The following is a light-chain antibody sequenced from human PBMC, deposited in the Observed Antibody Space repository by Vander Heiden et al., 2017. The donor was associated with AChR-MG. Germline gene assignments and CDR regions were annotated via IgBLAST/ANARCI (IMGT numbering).Light chain of an antibody. J-gene: IGLJ2*01. CDR1: ALPQKY. CDR3: YSTDTSGVLV. Sequence: SYELTQPPSVSVSPGQTTRINCSGDALPQKYAYWYQQQSGQAPVLVIYEDTKRPSGIPEKFSGSSSGTMATLTISGAQVGDEADYYCYSTDTSGVLVFGGGTKLTVL. V-gene: IGLV3-10*01. CDR2: EDT.